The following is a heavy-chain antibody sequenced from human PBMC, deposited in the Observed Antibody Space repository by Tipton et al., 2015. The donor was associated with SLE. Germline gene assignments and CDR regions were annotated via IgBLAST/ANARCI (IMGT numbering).Heavy chain of an antibody. J-gene: IGHJ5*02. CDR2: ISYDGSNK. V-gene: IGHV3-30*18. CDR1: GGTFSSYD. D-gene: IGHD1-26*01. CDR3: AKDFRAIGNREWFDP. Sequence: QLVQSGAEVKKPGSSVKVSCKASGGTFSSYDMHWVRQAPGKGLEWVAVISYDGSNKYYADSVKGRFTISRDNSKNTLYLQMNSLRAEDTAVYYCAKDFRAIGNREWFDPWGQGTLVTVSS.